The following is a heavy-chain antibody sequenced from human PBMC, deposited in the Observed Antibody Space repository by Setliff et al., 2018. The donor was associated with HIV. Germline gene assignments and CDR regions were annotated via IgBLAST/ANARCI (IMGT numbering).Heavy chain of an antibody. V-gene: IGHV3-7*03. CDR3: ARYNWNPLGYRFDY. D-gene: IGHD1-20*01. Sequence: GGSLRLSCAASGFTFSAYWINWVRQAPGEGLEWVANIKQDGSEKYYMDSVKGRFTISRDNAKNSLYLQMNSLRAEDTAVYYCARYNWNPLGYRFDYWGQGTLVTVSS. CDR1: GFTFSAYW. J-gene: IGHJ4*02. CDR2: IKQDGSEK.